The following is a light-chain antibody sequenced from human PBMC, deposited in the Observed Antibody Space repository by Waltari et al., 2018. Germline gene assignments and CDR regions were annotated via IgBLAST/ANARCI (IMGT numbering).Light chain of an antibody. CDR1: SSDVGGSNY. V-gene: IGLV2-11*01. CDR3: CSYAGSYSWV. CDR2: DVS. J-gene: IGLJ3*02. Sequence: QSALTQPRSVSGSPGQSVTIPCSGTSSDVGGSNYVSRYQQHPGKAPNLMIYDVSRWPSGVPDRFSGSKSGNTASLTISGLQAEDEADYYCCSYAGSYSWVFGGGTKLTVL.